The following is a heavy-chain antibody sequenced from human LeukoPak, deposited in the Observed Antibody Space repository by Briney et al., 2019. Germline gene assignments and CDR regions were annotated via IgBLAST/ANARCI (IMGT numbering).Heavy chain of an antibody. J-gene: IGHJ5*02. D-gene: IGHD1-26*01. CDR2: INPNSGGT. Sequence: ASVKVSCKASGYTFTGYYMHWVRQAPGQGLEWMGWINPNSGGTNYAQKFQGRVTMTRDTSISTAYMELSRLRSDDTAVYYCARVQGWANWFDPWGQGTLVTVSS. V-gene: IGHV1-2*02. CDR3: ARVQGWANWFDP. CDR1: GYTFTGYY.